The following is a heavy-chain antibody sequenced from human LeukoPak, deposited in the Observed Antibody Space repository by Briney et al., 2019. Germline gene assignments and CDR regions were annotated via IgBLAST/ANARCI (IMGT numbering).Heavy chain of an antibody. D-gene: IGHD3-16*01. CDR3: IREVQVRASASLGL. J-gene: IGHJ4*01. CDR2: MNSGGTII. Sequence: GGSLRLSCAASGFSISGYWMHWVRQAAGEGLVWVSRMNSGGTIINYADSVKGRFTISRDNVDNTLHLQMNSLRVEDTAVYYCIREVQVRASASLGLWGQGTLVIVSS. V-gene: IGHV3-74*01. CDR1: GFSISGYW.